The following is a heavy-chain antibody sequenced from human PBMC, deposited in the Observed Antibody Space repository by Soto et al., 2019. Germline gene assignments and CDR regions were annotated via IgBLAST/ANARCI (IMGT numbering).Heavy chain of an antibody. CDR1: GGSISSSNW. D-gene: IGHD6-19*01. V-gene: IGHV4-4*02. J-gene: IGHJ6*02. CDR2: IYHSGST. Sequence: NPSETLSLTCAVSGGSISSSNWWSWVRQPPGKGLEWIGEIYHSGSTNYNPSLKSRVTISVDKSKNQFSLKLSSVTAADTAVYYCARDRAAVAGSYYYYGMDVWGQGTTVTVSS. CDR3: ARDRAAVAGSYYYYGMDV.